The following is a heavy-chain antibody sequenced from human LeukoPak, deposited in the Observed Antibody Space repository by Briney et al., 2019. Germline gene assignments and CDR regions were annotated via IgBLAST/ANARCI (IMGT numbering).Heavy chain of an antibody. J-gene: IGHJ4*02. Sequence: GGSLRLSCAASGFTFSSYAMTWVRQAPGKGLEGVSVIYSGGSTYYADSVKGRFTISRHNSQNTLYLQMNSLKSEDTAVYYCARAADGSSGRFDYWGQGTLVTVSS. CDR3: ARAADGSSGRFDY. CDR2: IYSGGST. V-gene: IGHV3-53*04. CDR1: GFTFSSYA. D-gene: IGHD6-19*01.